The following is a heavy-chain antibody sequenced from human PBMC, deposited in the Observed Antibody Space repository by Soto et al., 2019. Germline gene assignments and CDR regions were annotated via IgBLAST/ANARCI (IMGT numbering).Heavy chain of an antibody. CDR3: ARGGGSYYSPTHWFDP. J-gene: IGHJ5*02. CDR1: GYSFTSYW. D-gene: IGHD1-26*01. V-gene: IGHV5-51*01. Sequence: GESLKISCKGSGYSFTSYWIGWVRQMPGKGLEWMGIIYPGDSDTRYSPSFQGQVTISADKSISTAYLQWSSLKASDTAMYYCARGGGSYYSPTHWFDPWGQGTLVTVSS. CDR2: IYPGDSDT.